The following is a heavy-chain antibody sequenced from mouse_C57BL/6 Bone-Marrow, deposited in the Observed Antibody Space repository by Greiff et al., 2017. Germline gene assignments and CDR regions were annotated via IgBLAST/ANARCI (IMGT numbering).Heavy chain of an antibody. CDR3: ARRGYWYFDV. CDR1: GYTFTSYW. CDR2: IDPSDSET. Sequence: QVQLQQPGAELVRPGSSVKLSCKASGYTFTSYWMHWVKQRPIQGLEWIGNIDPSDSETHYNQKFKDKATLTVDKASSTAYMQLSSLTSEDSAVYYCARRGYWYFDVWGTGTTVTVSS. J-gene: IGHJ1*03. V-gene: IGHV1-52*01.